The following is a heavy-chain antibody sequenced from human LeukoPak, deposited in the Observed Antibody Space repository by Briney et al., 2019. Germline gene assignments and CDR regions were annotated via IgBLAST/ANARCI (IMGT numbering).Heavy chain of an antibody. Sequence: SETLSLTCTVSGGSISSGSYYWSWIRQPAGKGLEWIGRIYTSGSTNYNPSLKSRVTISVDTSKNQFSLKLSSVTAADTAVYYCARDPVSAWRADAFDIWGQGTMVTVSS. CDR2: IYTSGST. V-gene: IGHV4-61*02. CDR3: ARDPVSAWRADAFDI. CDR1: GGSISSGSYY. J-gene: IGHJ3*02.